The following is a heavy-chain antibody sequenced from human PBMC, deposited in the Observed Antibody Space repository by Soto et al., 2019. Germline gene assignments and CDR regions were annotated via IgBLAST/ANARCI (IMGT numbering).Heavy chain of an antibody. D-gene: IGHD3-16*01. Sequence: QVQLVESGGGVVQPGRSLRLSCVASAFTFSHYAIHWVRQAPGKGLEWVAVISYDGDNKYYADSVKGRFTISRDNTNHTLNLQMNSLRTEDTAVYYCATADSAGGSPFYGMDVWGQGTTVTVSS. CDR3: ATADSAGGSPFYGMDV. CDR2: ISYDGDNK. CDR1: AFTFSHYA. J-gene: IGHJ6*02. V-gene: IGHV3-30-3*01.